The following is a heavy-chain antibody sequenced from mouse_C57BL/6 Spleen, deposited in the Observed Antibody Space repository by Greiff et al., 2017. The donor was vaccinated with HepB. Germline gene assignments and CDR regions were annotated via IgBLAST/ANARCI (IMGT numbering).Heavy chain of an antibody. D-gene: IGHD2-4*01. CDR1: GYTFTSYW. CDR3: ARRGDYDDFDY. J-gene: IGHJ2*01. CDR2: IHPNSGST. V-gene: IGHV1-64*01. Sequence: QVQLKQPGAELVKPGASVKLSCKASGYTFTSYWMHWVKQRPGQGLEWIGMIHPNSGSTNYNEKFKSKATLTVDKSSSTAYMQLSSLTSEDSAVYYCARRGDYDDFDYWGQGTTLTVSS.